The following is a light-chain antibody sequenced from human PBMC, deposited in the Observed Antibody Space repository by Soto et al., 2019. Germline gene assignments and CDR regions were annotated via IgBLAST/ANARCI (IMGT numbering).Light chain of an antibody. Sequence: QSVLTQPPSVSGAPGQRVTISCTGSSSNIGAGYDVHWYQQLPGTAPKLLIYANSNRPSGVPDRFSGSKSGTSASLAITGLQAEDEADYYCQSYDSSLSGPVVFGGGTKVTVL. CDR3: QSYDSSLSGPVV. CDR2: ANS. CDR1: SSNIGAGYD. J-gene: IGLJ2*01. V-gene: IGLV1-40*01.